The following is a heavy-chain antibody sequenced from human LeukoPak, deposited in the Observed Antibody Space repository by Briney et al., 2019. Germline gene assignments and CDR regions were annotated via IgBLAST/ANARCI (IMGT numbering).Heavy chain of an antibody. CDR2: INPDGSTT. CDR3: ARSRGYCGGEAQCDFTY. D-gene: IGHD2-21*01. J-gene: IGHJ4*02. V-gene: IGHV3-74*01. CDR1: GFTFSRYW. Sequence: PGGSLRLSCAASGFTFSRYWIHWVRQTPGKGLEWVSRINPDGSTTTYAASVKGRFTISRDNSRKTLSLQMNTLRIEDTAVYYCARSRGYCGGEAQCDFTYWGQGTLVTVSS.